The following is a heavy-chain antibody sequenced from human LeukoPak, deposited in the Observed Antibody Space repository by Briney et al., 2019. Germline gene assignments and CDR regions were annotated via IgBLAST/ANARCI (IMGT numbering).Heavy chain of an antibody. CDR2: IYHSGST. V-gene: IGHV4-4*02. CDR3: VTSISLAGWGAFDI. D-gene: IGHD6-19*01. Sequence: SGTLSLTCAVSGGSISSSNWWSWVRQPPGKGLEWIGEIYHSGSTNYNPSLKSRVTISVDKSKNQFSLNLSSVTAADTAVYYCVTSISLAGWGAFDIWGQGTMVTVSS. CDR1: GGSISSSNW. J-gene: IGHJ3*02.